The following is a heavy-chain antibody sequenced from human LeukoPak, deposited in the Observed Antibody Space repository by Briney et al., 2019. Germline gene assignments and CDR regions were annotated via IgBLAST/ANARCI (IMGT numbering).Heavy chain of an antibody. J-gene: IGHJ6*02. V-gene: IGHV1-18*01. CDR2: ISAYNGNT. D-gene: IGHD5-24*01. Sequence: GASVKLSCKASGYTFTSYGISWVRQAPGQGLVWMGWISAYNGNTNYAQKLQGRVTMTTDTSTSTAYMELRSLRSDDTAVYYCARRDEYYYYGMDVWGQGTTVTVSS. CDR3: ARRDEYYYYGMDV. CDR1: GYTFTSYG.